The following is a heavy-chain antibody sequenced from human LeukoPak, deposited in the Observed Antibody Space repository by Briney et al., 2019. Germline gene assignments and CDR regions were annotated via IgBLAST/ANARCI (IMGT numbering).Heavy chain of an antibody. Sequence: PGGSLRLSCAASGFTFSSYSMNWVRQAPGKGLEWVSSISSSSSYIYSADSVKGRFTISRDNAKNSLYLQMNSLRAEDTAVYYCARVRYDGSGYYSIYDYWGQGTLVTVSS. J-gene: IGHJ4*02. CDR2: ISSSSSYI. D-gene: IGHD3-22*01. CDR1: GFTFSSYS. V-gene: IGHV3-21*01. CDR3: ARVRYDGSGYYSIYDY.